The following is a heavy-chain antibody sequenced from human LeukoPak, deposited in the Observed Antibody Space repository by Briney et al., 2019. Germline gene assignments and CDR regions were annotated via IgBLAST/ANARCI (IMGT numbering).Heavy chain of an antibody. CDR2: ISSSGSTI. CDR1: GFTFSDYY. D-gene: IGHD6-6*01. Sequence: PGGSLRLSCAASGFTFSDYYMSWIRQAPGKGLEWVSYISSSGSTIYYADSVKGRFTISRDNAKNSLYLQMNSLRAEDTAVYYCAKDIGPSSSPNFDYWGQGTLVTVSS. V-gene: IGHV3-11*01. CDR3: AKDIGPSSSPNFDY. J-gene: IGHJ4*02.